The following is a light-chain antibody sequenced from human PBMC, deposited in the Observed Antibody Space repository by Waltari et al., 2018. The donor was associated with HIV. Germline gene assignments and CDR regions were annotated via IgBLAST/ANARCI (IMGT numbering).Light chain of an antibody. J-gene: IGLJ2*01. CDR2: EVS. CDR3: SSYTSSSTPV. CDR1: SRDVGGYNY. Sequence: QSALTQPASVSGSPGQSSTIYCTGTSRDVGGYNYFSWYQQHPGKAPKLMIYEVSNRPSGVSTRFSGSKSGNTASLTISGLQAEDEADYYCSSYTSSSTPVFGGGTKLTVL. V-gene: IGLV2-14*01.